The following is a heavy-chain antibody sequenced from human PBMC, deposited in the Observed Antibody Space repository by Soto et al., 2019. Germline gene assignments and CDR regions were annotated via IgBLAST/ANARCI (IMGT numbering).Heavy chain of an antibody. J-gene: IGHJ4*02. CDR2: ISYDGSNK. CDR1: GFTFSSYG. D-gene: IGHD5-18*01. Sequence: GGSLRLSCAASGFTFSSYGMHWVRQAPGKGLEWVAVISYDGSNKYYADSVKGRFTISRDNSKNTLYLQMNSLRAEDTAVYYCAKDGAIQLWFLTPETDSVLYFDYWGQGTLVTVSS. CDR3: AKDGAIQLWFLTPETDSVLYFDY. V-gene: IGHV3-30*18.